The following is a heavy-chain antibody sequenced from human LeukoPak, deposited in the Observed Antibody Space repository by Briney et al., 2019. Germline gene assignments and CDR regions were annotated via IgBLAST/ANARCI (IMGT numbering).Heavy chain of an antibody. Sequence: RTSETLSLTCTVSGGSISSSSYYWGWIRQPPGKGLEWIGSIYYSGSTYYNPSLKSRVTISVDTSKNQFSLKLSSVTAADTAVYYCAKVLIADDAFDIWGQGTMVTVSS. CDR1: GGSISSSSYY. V-gene: IGHV4-39*07. CDR3: AKVLIADDAFDI. J-gene: IGHJ3*02. D-gene: IGHD2-8*01. CDR2: IYYSGST.